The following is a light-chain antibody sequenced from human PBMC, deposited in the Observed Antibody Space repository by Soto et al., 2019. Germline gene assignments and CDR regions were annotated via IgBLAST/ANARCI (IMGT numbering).Light chain of an antibody. Sequence: DIQMTQSPSTLSASVGDRVTITCRASQSISSWLAWYQQKPGKAPKLLIYKASSLESLVPSRFSGSGSGTEFTLTISSLQPDDFATYYCQQYNSYPWTFGQGTKVDIK. CDR1: QSISSW. J-gene: IGKJ1*01. V-gene: IGKV1-5*03. CDR3: QQYNSYPWT. CDR2: KAS.